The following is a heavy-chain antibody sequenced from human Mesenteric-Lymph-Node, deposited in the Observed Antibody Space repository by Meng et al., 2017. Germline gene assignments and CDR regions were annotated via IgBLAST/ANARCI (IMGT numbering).Heavy chain of an antibody. CDR2: ISYDGSNK. CDR3: ARETQATVGASSSSAFDL. J-gene: IGHJ3*01. Sequence: WSRQPPGKGLEWVAVISYDGSNKYYADSVKGRFTVSRDNSKIMLYLQMNSLRPEDTAVYYCARETQATVGASSSSAFDLWGQGTMVTVSS. V-gene: IGHV3-30*16. D-gene: IGHD1-26*01.